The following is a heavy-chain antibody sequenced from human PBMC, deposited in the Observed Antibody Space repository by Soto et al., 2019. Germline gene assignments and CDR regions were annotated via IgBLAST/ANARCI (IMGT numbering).Heavy chain of an antibody. Sequence: GGSLRLSCAASGFTFSSYGMHWVRQAPGKGLEWVAVIWYEGSNKYYADSVKGRFTISRDNSKNTLYLQMNSLRAEDTAVYYCARGDRSIPASVKWDYVWGSYRSYYYVMDVWGQGTTVTVSS. CDR1: GFTFSSYG. J-gene: IGHJ6*02. CDR3: ARGDRSIPASVKWDYVWGSYRSYYYVMDV. V-gene: IGHV3-33*01. D-gene: IGHD3-16*02. CDR2: IWYEGSNK.